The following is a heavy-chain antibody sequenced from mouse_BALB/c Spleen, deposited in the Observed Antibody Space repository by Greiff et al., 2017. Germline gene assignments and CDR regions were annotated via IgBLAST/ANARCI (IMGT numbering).Heavy chain of an antibody. CDR1: GFTFSSFG. V-gene: IGHV5-17*02. CDR3: AGGLGRFAD. J-gene: IGHJ3*01. CDR2: ISSGSSTI. D-gene: IGHD4-1*01. Sequence: EVMLVESGGGLVQPGGSRKLSCAASGFTFSSFGMHWVRQAPAKGLEWVAYISSGSSTIYYADTVTGRFTISRDNPKNTLFLQMTSLRSEDTAMYYCAGGLGRFADWGQGTLVTVSA.